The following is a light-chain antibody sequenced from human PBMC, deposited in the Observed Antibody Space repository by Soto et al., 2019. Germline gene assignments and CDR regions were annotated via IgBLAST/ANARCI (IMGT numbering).Light chain of an antibody. CDR1: QSISSN. CDR2: GAS. V-gene: IGKV3-15*01. J-gene: IGKJ4*01. CDR3: QQYNNWPLT. Sequence: EIVMTQSPAILSVSPGERATLSCRASQSISSNLAWYQQKPSQAPRLLIYGASTRATGIPARFSSSGSGTNFTLTISSLQSEDFGVYYCQQYNNWPLTFGGGTKVDIK.